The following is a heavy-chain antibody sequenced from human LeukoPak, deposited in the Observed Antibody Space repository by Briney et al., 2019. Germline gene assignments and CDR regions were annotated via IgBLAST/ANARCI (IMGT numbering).Heavy chain of an antibody. CDR3: AKDLYSSSWYSYYYGMDV. CDR2: IPCGGANE. V-gene: IGHV3-30*18. CDR1: GFTFSTCD. Sequence: GGSLRLSCADSGFTFSTCDIHWVRQAPGKGLEWAAVIPCGGANEYFADSVKGRFTISRDNSKNTLFLQMNSLSAEDTAVFCCAKDLYSSSWYSYYYGMDVWGQGTTVTVSS. D-gene: IGHD6-13*01. J-gene: IGHJ6*02.